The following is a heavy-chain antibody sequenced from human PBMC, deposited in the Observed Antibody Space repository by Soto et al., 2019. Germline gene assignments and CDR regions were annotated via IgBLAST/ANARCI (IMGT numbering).Heavy chain of an antibody. J-gene: IGHJ6*02. CDR2: ISGSGGST. CDR1: GFTFSSYA. D-gene: IGHD6-19*01. CDR3: AKGQGAVAGTDYGMDV. V-gene: IGHV3-23*01. Sequence: GGSLRLSCAASGFTFSSYAMSWVRQAPGKGLEWVSAISGSGGSTYYADSVKGRFTISGDNSKNTLYLQMNSLRAEDTAVYYCAKGQGAVAGTDYGMDVWGQGTTVNVSS.